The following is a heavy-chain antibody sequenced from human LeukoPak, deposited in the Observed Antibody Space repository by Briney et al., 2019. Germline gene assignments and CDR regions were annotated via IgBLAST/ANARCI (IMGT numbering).Heavy chain of an antibody. Sequence: SVKVSCKASGGTFSSYAIGWVRQAPGQGLEWMGGIIPIFGTANYAQKFQGRVTITADESTSTAYMELSSLRSEDTAVYYCASPPAYSYGYRFDYYYGMDVWGQGTTVTVSS. J-gene: IGHJ6*02. CDR1: GGTFSSYA. D-gene: IGHD5-18*01. CDR2: IIPIFGTA. V-gene: IGHV1-69*13. CDR3: ASPPAYSYGYRFDYYYGMDV.